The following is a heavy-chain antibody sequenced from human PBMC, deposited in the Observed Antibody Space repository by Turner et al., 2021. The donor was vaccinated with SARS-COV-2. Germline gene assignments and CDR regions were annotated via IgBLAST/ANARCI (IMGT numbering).Heavy chain of an antibody. CDR1: GFTFSSYG. CDR3: AKAWRIVVLIHFDY. CDR2: ILYDGSNK. D-gene: IGHD3-22*01. J-gene: IGHJ4*02. V-gene: IGHV3-30*18. Sequence: QVQLVESGGGVVQPGRSLRLSCAASGFTFSSYGMHWVRQAPGKGLEWVAVILYDGSNKYYADSVKGRFTISRDNSKNTLYLQMNSLRAEDTAVYYCAKAWRIVVLIHFDYWGQGTLVTVSS.